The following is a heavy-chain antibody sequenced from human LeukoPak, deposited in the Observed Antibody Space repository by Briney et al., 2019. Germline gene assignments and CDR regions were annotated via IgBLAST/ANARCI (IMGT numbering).Heavy chain of an antibody. Sequence: GGSLRLSCAASGFTFSSYSMNWVRQAPGRGLEWVSSISSSSGYIYYADSVKGRFTISRDNAKNSLYLQMNSLRAEDTALYYCAKGGYYDLDAFDIWGQGTMVTVSS. J-gene: IGHJ3*02. CDR3: AKGGYYDLDAFDI. D-gene: IGHD1-26*01. CDR1: GFTFSSYS. CDR2: ISSSSGYI. V-gene: IGHV3-21*04.